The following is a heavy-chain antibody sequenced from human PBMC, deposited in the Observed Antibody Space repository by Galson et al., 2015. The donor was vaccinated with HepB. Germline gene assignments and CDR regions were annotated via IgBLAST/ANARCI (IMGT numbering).Heavy chain of an antibody. CDR1: GGSISSYY. D-gene: IGHD1-26*01. V-gene: IGHV4-59*01. J-gene: IGHJ5*02. Sequence: SETLSLTCTVSGGSISSYYWSWIRQPPGKGLEWIGYIYYSGSTNYNPSLKSRVTISVDTSKNQFSLKLSSVTAADTAVYYCAREGAVGATPGYDPWGQGTLVTVSS. CDR2: IYYSGST. CDR3: AREGAVGATPGYDP.